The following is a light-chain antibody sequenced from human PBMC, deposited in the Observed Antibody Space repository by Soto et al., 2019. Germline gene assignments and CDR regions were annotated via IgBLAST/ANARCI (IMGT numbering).Light chain of an antibody. Sequence: QSALTQPASVSGSPGQSITISCTGTSSDVGGYNYVSWYQQHPGKAPKLMIYDVTNRPSGVSNRFSGSKSVNTASLTISGRQAKDEADYYCGSYASSSTVVFGGGTKLTVL. CDR1: SSDVGGYNY. J-gene: IGLJ3*02. CDR2: DVT. CDR3: GSYASSSTVV. V-gene: IGLV2-14*03.